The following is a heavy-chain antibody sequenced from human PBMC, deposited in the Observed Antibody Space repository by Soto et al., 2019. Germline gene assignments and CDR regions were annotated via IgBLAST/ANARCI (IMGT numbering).Heavy chain of an antibody. CDR1: GFTFSSYW. J-gene: IGHJ5*02. CDR3: ARAPPTPSLRLSSYWFDP. CDR2: IKQDGSEK. Sequence: GGSLRLSCAASGFTFSSYWMSWVRQAPGKGLEWVANIKQDGSEKYYVDSVKGRFTISRDNAKNSLYLQMNSLRAADTAVYYSARAPPTPSLRLSSYWFDPWGQGTLVTVSS. V-gene: IGHV3-7*03. D-gene: IGHD3-16*02.